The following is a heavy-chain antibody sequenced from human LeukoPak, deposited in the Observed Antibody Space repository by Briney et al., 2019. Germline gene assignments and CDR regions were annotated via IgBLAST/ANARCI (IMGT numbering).Heavy chain of an antibody. CDR1: GFTFSSYA. D-gene: IGHD2-2*01. Sequence: GGSLGLSCAASGFTFSSYAMSWVRQAPGKGLEWVSAISGSGGSTYYADSVKGRFTISRDNSKNTLYLQMNSLRAEDTAVYYCATYCSSTSCWEQFDYWGQGTLVTVSS. V-gene: IGHV3-23*01. J-gene: IGHJ4*02. CDR2: ISGSGGST. CDR3: ATYCSSTSCWEQFDY.